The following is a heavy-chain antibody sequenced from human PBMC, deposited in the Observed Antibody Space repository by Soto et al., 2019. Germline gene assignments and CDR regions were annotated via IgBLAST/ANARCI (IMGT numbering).Heavy chain of an antibody. Sequence: ASVKVSCKASGYPFSSYGITWVRQAPGQGLEWMGWISANNENTNYAQNLQGRVTMTTDASTNTAYMELTSLTSDDTAVYYCARLTWEFDHRSPLEYWGQGTLVNVS. J-gene: IGHJ4*02. CDR2: ISANNENT. D-gene: IGHD1-26*01. CDR1: GYPFSSYG. V-gene: IGHV1-18*04. CDR3: ARLTWEFDHRSPLEY.